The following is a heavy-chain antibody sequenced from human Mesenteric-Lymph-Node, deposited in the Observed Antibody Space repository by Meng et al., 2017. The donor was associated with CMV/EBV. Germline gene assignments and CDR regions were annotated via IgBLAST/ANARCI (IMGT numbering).Heavy chain of an antibody. CDR3: ARDFGSAYYSPKTFGY. V-gene: IGHV1-69*05. Sequence: SVKVSCKASGGTFSSYAISWVRQAPGQGLEWMGGIIPIFGTANYAQKFQGRVTITTDESTSTAYMELSSLRSEDTAVYYCARDFGSAYYSPKTFGYWGQGTVVTVSS. CDR1: GGTFSSYA. D-gene: IGHD3-9*01. J-gene: IGHJ4*02. CDR2: IIPIFGTA.